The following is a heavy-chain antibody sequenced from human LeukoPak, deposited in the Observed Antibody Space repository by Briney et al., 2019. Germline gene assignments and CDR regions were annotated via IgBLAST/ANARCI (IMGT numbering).Heavy chain of an antibody. J-gene: IGHJ5*02. D-gene: IGHD2-2*01. CDR2: INHSGST. CDR3: ARLQYCSGTSCYWFDP. V-gene: IGHV4-34*01. Sequence: SEALSLTCAVYGGSFSGYYWSWIRQPPGKGLEWIGEINHSGSTNYNPSLKSRVTISVDTSKNQFSLRLSSVTAADTAVYYCARLQYCSGTSCYWFDPWGQGTLVTVSS. CDR1: GGSFSGYY.